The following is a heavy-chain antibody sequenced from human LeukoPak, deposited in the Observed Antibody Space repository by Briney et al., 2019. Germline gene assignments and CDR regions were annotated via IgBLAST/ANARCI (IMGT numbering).Heavy chain of an antibody. D-gene: IGHD3-3*01. CDR2: IYTSGST. CDR1: GGSISSGSFY. J-gene: IGHJ4*02. Sequence: SQTLSLTCTVSGGSISSGSFYWSWVRQPAGKGLELIGRIYTSGSTNYNPSLKGRVTISVDTSKNHFSLRLSSVTAADTAVYYCARGPYSDFWSGYPYFDYWGQGTLVTVSS. V-gene: IGHV4-61*02. CDR3: ARGPYSDFWSGYPYFDY.